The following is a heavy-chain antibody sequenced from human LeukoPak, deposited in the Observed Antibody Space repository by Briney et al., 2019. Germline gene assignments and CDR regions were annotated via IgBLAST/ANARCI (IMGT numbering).Heavy chain of an antibody. D-gene: IGHD6-13*01. CDR1: GGSVTGGTYY. CDR3: ARHQGYASSWYADY. V-gene: IGHV4-61*01. J-gene: IGHJ4*02. Sequence: SETLSLTCTVSGGSVTGGTYYWSWIRQPPGKGLEWIGYSYYSGSTNYNPSLKSRVTISADTSKNQFSLKLNSVTAADTAVYYCARHQGYASSWYADYWGQGALVTVSS. CDR2: SYYSGST.